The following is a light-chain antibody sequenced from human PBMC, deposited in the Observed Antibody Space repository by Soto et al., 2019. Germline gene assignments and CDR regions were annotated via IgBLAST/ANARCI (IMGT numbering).Light chain of an antibody. J-gene: IGLJ2*01. CDR3: QAWDSSINVV. Sequence: SYELTQPPSVSVSPGQTASITCSGDKLGDKYACWYQQKPGQSPVLVIYQDSKRPSGIPERFSGSNSGNTATLTISGTQAMDEADYYFQAWDSSINVVFGGGTKLTVL. CDR1: KLGDKY. V-gene: IGLV3-1*01. CDR2: QDS.